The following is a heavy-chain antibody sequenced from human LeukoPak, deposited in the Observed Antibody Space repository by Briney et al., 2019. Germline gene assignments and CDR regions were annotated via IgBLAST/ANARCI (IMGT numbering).Heavy chain of an antibody. CDR2: ISPNNGDT. Sequence: ASVKVSCKASGFTFTDYYLHWMRQAPGQGLEWMGWISPNNGDTDHAQKFQGRVRMTTDTSISTAYMDLSRLTSNDTAMYYCAREGPLSSIKHWGQGTLVTVSS. V-gene: IGHV1-2*02. J-gene: IGHJ1*01. CDR1: GFTFTDYY. D-gene: IGHD5-12*01. CDR3: AREGPLSSIKH.